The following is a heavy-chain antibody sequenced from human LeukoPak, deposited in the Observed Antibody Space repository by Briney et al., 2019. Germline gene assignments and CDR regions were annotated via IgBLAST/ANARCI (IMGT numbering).Heavy chain of an antibody. Sequence: SETLSLTCAVYGGSFSGYYWSWIRQPPGKGLEWIGEINHSGSTNYNPSLKSRVTISVDTSKNQFSLKLISVTAADTAVYYCARVIPTTYYYRSGSYKYNWFDPWGQGTLVTVSS. CDR3: ARVIPTTYYYRSGSYKYNWFDP. V-gene: IGHV4-34*01. D-gene: IGHD3-10*01. J-gene: IGHJ5*02. CDR2: INHSGST. CDR1: GGSFSGYY.